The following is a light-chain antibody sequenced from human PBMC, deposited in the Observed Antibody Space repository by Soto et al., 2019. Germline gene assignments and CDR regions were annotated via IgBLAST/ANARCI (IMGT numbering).Light chain of an antibody. CDR2: KNN. V-gene: IGLV1-40*01. CDR1: GSNVGASYD. Sequence: QAVVTQPPSVSGAPGQTITMSCTGSGSNVGASYDVHWYQVLPGAGPRLLIYKNNNRPSGVPDRFSGSKSGTSASLAITGLRAEDEADYHCQSYDNILSGPLFGGGTKLTVL. CDR3: QSYDNILSGPL. J-gene: IGLJ3*02.